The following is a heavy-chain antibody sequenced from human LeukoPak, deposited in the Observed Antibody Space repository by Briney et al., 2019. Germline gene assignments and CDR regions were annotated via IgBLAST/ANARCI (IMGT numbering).Heavy chain of an antibody. CDR3: AIESVAEPLIIV. V-gene: IGHV1-24*01. Sequence: GASVKVSCKVSGNSLIELSMHWVRQPPGKGFEWMGGSDPEHNETVYSPKFQGSLTMTEDTSTGTAYMELRNLRSTDTAVYFCAIESVAEPLIIVWGQGTLVTVSS. CDR2: SDPEHNET. D-gene: IGHD3-10*01. J-gene: IGHJ4*02. CDR1: GNSLIELS.